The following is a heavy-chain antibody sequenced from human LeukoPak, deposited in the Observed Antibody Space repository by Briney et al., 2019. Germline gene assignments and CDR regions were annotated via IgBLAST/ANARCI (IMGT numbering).Heavy chain of an antibody. CDR1: GGTFSSYA. V-gene: IGHV1-69*13. J-gene: IGHJ3*02. CDR2: SIPIFGTA. D-gene: IGHD1-26*01. Sequence: SVKVSCKASGGTFSSYAISWVRQAPGQGLEWMGRSIPIFGTANYAQKFQGRVTITADESTSTAYMELSSLRSEATGVCYCAREVGATAGGAFDIWGQGTMVTVSS. CDR3: AREVGATAGGAFDI.